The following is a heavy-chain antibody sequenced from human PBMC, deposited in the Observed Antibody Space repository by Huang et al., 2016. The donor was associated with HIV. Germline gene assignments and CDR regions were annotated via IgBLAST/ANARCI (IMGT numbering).Heavy chain of an antibody. CDR2: SGAHNGDT. V-gene: IGHV1-18*01. CDR1: GYDFTSYG. D-gene: IGHD2-2*02. Sequence: QVQLVQSGGEVKKPGASVKVSCKASGYDFTSYGVSGVRQAPGQGLEWVGGSGAHNGDTNYAQRFQGRVTLTTDTSTNTAYMEMRSLRSDDTAIYYCARDPWYTNVWKRNAASVIWGQGTMVIVSS. J-gene: IGHJ3*02. CDR3: ARDPWYTNVWKRNAASVI.